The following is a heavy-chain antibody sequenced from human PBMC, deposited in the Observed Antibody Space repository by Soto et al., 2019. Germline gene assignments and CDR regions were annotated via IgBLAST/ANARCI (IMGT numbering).Heavy chain of an antibody. D-gene: IGHD3-9*01. V-gene: IGHV3-30*03. Sequence: GGSLRLSCAASGFTFSSYGMHWVRQAPGKGLEWVAVISYDGSNKYYADSVKGRFTISRDNSKNTLFLQMNSLRAEDTAVYYCVREVYDILTGHRFDYWGQGTLVTVSS. CDR1: GFTFSSYG. CDR2: ISYDGSNK. CDR3: VREVYDILTGHRFDY. J-gene: IGHJ4*02.